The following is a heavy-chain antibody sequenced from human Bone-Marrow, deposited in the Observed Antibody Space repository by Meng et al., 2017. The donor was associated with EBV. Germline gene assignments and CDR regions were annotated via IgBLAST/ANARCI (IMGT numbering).Heavy chain of an antibody. D-gene: IGHD1-26*01. J-gene: IGHJ4*02. CDR2: INHSGNA. CDR3: ARGVWDH. CDR1: GGSLSDSY. Sequence: QGEPQQWGGGLLKPSDTLSLNCAVYGGSLSDSYWNWIRQSPGKGLEWIGEINHSGNADYNPSLKSRVTISVDTSKNHFSLKLSSVTAADTAVYYCARGVWDHWGQGILVTVSS. V-gene: IGHV4-34*01.